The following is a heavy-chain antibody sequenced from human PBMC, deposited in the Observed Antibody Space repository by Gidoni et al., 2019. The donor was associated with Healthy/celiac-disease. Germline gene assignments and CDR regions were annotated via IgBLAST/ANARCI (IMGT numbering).Heavy chain of an antibody. J-gene: IGHJ6*02. CDR2: IYYSGST. V-gene: IGHV4-31*03. CDR1: GGSIRRGGYY. Sequence: QVQLQESGPGLVKPSQTLSLTCTVSGGSIRRGGYYCSWIRQHPGKGLEWIGYIYYSGSTYYNPSLQSRVTISVDTSKNQFSLKLSSVTAADTAVYYCARGSLAPPRYYYGMDVWGQGTTVTVSS. CDR3: ARGSLAPPRYYYGMDV.